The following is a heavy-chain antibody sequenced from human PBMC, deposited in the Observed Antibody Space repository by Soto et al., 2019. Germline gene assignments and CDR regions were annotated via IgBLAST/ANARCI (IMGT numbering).Heavy chain of an antibody. CDR1: GFTFSSYG. CDR3: ARDHGSSSWYDVGLVDY. V-gene: IGHV3-33*01. D-gene: IGHD6-13*01. CDR2: IWYDGSNK. J-gene: IGHJ4*02. Sequence: GGSLRLSCAASGFTFSSYGMHWVRQAPGKGLEWVAVIWYDGSNKYYADSVKGRFTISRDNSKNTLYLQMNSLRAEDTAVYYCARDHGSSSWYDVGLVDYWGQGTLVTVSS.